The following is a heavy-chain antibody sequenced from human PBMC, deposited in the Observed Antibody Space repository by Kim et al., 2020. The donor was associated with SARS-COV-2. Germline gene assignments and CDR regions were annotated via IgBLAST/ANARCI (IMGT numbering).Heavy chain of an antibody. Sequence: GGSLRLSCTTSGFTFTGHAMSWVRQSPGKGLEWVSSIDGSDGTTYYVDSVKGRFSITRDDSKNTLYFQMSAMRADDTAAYYCLKWGWGWNWDYWGQGTLV. CDR1: GFTFTGHA. V-gene: IGHV3-23*01. CDR2: IDGSDGTT. CDR3: LKWGWGWNWDY. J-gene: IGHJ4*02. D-gene: IGHD1-7*01.